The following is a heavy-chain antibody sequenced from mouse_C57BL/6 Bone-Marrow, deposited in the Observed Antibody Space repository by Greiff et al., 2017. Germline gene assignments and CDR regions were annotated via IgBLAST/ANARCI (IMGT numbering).Heavy chain of an antibody. J-gene: IGHJ3*01. D-gene: IGHD3-2*02. Sequence: EVQLQQSGAELVRPGASVKLSCTASGFNITDDYMHWVKQRPEQGLEWIGWIDPENGDTEYASKFQGKATITADTSSNTAYLQLSSLTSEDTAVYYCTTHSGPFAYWGQGTLVTVSA. CDR3: TTHSGPFAY. CDR1: GFNITDDY. V-gene: IGHV14-4*01. CDR2: IDPENGDT.